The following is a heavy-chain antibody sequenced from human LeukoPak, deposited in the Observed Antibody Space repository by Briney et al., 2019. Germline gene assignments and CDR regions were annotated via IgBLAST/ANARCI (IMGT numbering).Heavy chain of an antibody. CDR1: GGSFSGDY. D-gene: IGHD6-19*01. CDR3: ARDAPGRAVAGNDF. CDR2: INHSGST. J-gene: IGHJ4*02. Sequence: PSETLSLTCAGYGGSFSGDYWSWIRQPPGKGLEWIGEINHSGSTNYNPSLKSRVTISVDTSKNQFSLKLSSVTAADTAVYYCARDAPGRAVAGNDFWGQGTLVTVSS. V-gene: IGHV4-34*01.